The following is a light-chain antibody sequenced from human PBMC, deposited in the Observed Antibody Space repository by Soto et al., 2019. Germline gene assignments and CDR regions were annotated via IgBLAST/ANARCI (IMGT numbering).Light chain of an antibody. CDR2: KAS. J-gene: IGKJ1*01. V-gene: IGKV1-5*03. Sequence: DIQMTQSPSTLSASVGDRVTITCRASQSISTWLAWYQQEPGKAPKLLIHKASSLQSGVPSRFSGSGSGTDFTLTISSLHPDDFATYYCQQYNSYSPTFGQGTRVEIE. CDR1: QSISTW. CDR3: QQYNSYSPT.